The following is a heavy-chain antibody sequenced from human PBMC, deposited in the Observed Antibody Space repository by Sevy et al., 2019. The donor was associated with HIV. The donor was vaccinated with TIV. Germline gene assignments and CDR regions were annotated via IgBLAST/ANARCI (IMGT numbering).Heavy chain of an antibody. D-gene: IGHD1-1*01. CDR1: GFTFSDAW. V-gene: IGHV3-15*01. J-gene: IGHJ4*02. CDR3: ACGTGTSDFDH. Sequence: GGSMRLSCATSGFTFSDAWMNWVRQAPGKGLEWVARIKSKTDSGTRDFAAPVKGRFTISRDSKNTVYLQMTSLKDEDTDVYFCACGTGTSDFDHWGQGTLVTVSS. CDR2: IKSKTDSGTR.